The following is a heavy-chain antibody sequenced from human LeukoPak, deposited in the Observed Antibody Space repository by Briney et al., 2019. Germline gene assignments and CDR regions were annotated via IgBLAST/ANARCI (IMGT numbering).Heavy chain of an antibody. CDR2: IYYSGST. D-gene: IGHD6-13*01. CDR3: ARDLRSVSWYGVDY. Sequence: PSQTLSLTRTVSSGSRSSGENDSNWIRQHPGKGLEWIGCIYYSGSTYYNPSLKSRVTISVDTSKNQFSLKLSSVTAEDTAVYYCARDLRSVSWYGVDYWGQGTLVTVSS. CDR1: SGSRSSGEND. J-gene: IGHJ4*02. V-gene: IGHV4-31*03.